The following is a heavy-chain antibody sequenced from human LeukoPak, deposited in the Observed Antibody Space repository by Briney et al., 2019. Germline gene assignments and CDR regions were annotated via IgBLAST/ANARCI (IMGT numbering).Heavy chain of an antibody. CDR3: ARGGYSYGYYYYGMDV. D-gene: IGHD5-18*01. V-gene: IGHV4-59*01. J-gene: IGHJ6*02. CDR2: IYYSGSA. CDR1: GGSISSYY. Sequence: SETLSLTCTVSGGSISSYYWSWIRQPPGKGLEWIGYIYYSGSANYNPSLKSRVTISVDTSKNQFSLKLSSVTAADTAVYYCARGGYSYGYYYYGMDVWGQGTTVTVSS.